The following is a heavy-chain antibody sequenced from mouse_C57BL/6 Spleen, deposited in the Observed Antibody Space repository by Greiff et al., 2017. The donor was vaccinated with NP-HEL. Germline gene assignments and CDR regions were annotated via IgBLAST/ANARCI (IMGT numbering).Heavy chain of an antibody. V-gene: IGHV1-55*01. J-gene: IGHJ2*01. CDR1: GYTFTSYW. Sequence: QVHVKQSGAELVKPGASVKMSCKASGYTFTSYWITWVKQRPGQGLEWIGDIYPGSGSTNYNEKFKSKATLTVDTSSSTAYMQLSSLTSEDSAVYYCARWGSSSHFDYWGQGTTLTVSS. D-gene: IGHD1-1*01. CDR3: ARWGSSSHFDY. CDR2: IYPGSGST.